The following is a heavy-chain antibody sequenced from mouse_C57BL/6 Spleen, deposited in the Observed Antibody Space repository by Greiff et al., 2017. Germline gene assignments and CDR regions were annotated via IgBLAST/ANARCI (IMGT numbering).Heavy chain of an antibody. CDR2: IDPSDSET. D-gene: IGHD1-1*01. CDR3: ASDYGSSYGGFAY. Sequence: QVQLQQPGAELVRPGSSVKLSCKASGYTFTSYWMHWVKQRPIQGLEWIGNIDPSDSETHYNQKFKDKATLTVDKSSSTAYMQLSSLTSEDSAVYYCASDYGSSYGGFAYWGQGTLVTVSA. V-gene: IGHV1-52*01. J-gene: IGHJ3*01. CDR1: GYTFTSYW.